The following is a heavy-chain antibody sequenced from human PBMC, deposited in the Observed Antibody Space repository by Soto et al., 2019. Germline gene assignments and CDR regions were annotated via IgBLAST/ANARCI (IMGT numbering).Heavy chain of an antibody. CDR1: GASINIYY. CDR2: IYYSGNA. Sequence: QVQLQESGPGLVKPSETLSLTCTVSGASINIYYWSWIRQPPGKGLEWIGDIYYSGNANYNPSLKSRVTILVATSKNQFSLKLSCVTAADTAVYYCARDVRSSGLEYWGQGGLVTVSS. V-gene: IGHV4-59*01. CDR3: ARDVRSSGLEY. J-gene: IGHJ4*02. D-gene: IGHD3-22*01.